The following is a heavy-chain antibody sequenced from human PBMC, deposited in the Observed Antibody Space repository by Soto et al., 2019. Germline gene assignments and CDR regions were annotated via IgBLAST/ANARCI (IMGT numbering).Heavy chain of an antibody. Sequence: EVQLLESGGGLVQPGGSLRLSCAASGFTFSAYAMSWVRQAPGKGLEWVSAISGGGGSTYYADSVKGRFTIARDNSKNTLYLQMNSLRAEDTAVYYCAKDRPNCNDPAKRYYFDYWGQGTLVTVSS. CDR1: GFTFSAYA. CDR2: ISGGGGST. J-gene: IGHJ4*02. CDR3: AKDRPNCNDPAKRYYFDY. D-gene: IGHD1-1*01. V-gene: IGHV3-23*01.